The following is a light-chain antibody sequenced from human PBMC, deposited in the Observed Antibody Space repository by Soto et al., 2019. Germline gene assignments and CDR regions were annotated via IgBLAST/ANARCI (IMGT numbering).Light chain of an antibody. CDR3: SSYTSSSTLVV. CDR1: SSDVGGYNY. Sequence: QSALTQPASVSGSPGQSITISCTGTSSDVGGYNYVSWYQQHPGKATKLMIYDVSNRPSGVSNRFSGSKSVNTASLTSSGVQAEDEADYYCSSYTSSSTLVVFGGGTKLTVL. J-gene: IGLJ2*01. V-gene: IGLV2-14*01. CDR2: DVS.